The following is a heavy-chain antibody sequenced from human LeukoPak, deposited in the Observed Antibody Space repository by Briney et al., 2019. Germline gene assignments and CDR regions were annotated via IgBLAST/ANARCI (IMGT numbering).Heavy chain of an antibody. D-gene: IGHD6-13*01. J-gene: IGHJ6*03. V-gene: IGHV4-34*01. CDR3: ARQSYGIAAAGYMDV. Sequence: PSETLSLTCAVYGGSFSGYYWSWIRQPPGKGLEWIGEINHSGSTNYNPSLKSRVTISVDTSKNQFSLKLSSVTAADTAVYYCARQSYGIAAAGYMDVWGKGTTVTVSS. CDR2: INHSGST. CDR1: GGSFSGYY.